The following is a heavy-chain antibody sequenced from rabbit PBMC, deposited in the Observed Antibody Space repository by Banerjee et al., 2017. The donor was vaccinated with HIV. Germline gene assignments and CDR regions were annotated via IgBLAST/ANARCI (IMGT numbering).Heavy chain of an antibody. CDR1: GFSFSSNA. CDR2: IYNGDGIT. V-gene: IGHV1S40*01. J-gene: IGHJ4*01. CDR3: AREDYAGYAGEAYSL. D-gene: IGHD4-2*01. Sequence: QSLEESGGDLVKPGASLTLTCTASGFSFSSNAMCWVRQAPGKRPEWIACIYNGDGITYYASWAKGRFILSKTSSTTVTLQMTSLTAADTATYFCAREDYAGYAGEAYSLWGQGTLVTVS.